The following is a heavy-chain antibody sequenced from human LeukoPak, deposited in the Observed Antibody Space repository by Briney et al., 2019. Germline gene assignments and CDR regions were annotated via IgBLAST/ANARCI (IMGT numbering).Heavy chain of an antibody. D-gene: IGHD3-10*01. J-gene: IGHJ3*02. CDR1: GYTLTELS. CDR2: FDPENGET. CDR3: ATVWFGIYAFDI. Sequence: ASVKVSCKVSGYTLTELSMHWVRQAPGKELEWMGGFDPENGETIYAQKFQGRVTMTEDTSTDTAYMEMCSLRSEDTGVYFCATVWFGIYAFDIWGEGTMVTVSS. V-gene: IGHV1-24*01.